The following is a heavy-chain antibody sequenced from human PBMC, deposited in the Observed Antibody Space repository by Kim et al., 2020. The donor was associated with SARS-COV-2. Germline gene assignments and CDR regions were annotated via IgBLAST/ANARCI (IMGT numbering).Heavy chain of an antibody. Sequence: GGSLRLSCVASGFTFSSYWMHWVRQAPGKGLVWVSRVNSDGSSTSYADSVKGRFTISRDNARNTLYLQMNSLRAEDTAVYYCASLSTGYVWVNFYYWGQG. CDR3: ASLSTGYVWVNFYY. D-gene: IGHD3-16*01. CDR2: VNSDGSST. J-gene: IGHJ4*02. CDR1: GFTFSSYW. V-gene: IGHV3-74*01.